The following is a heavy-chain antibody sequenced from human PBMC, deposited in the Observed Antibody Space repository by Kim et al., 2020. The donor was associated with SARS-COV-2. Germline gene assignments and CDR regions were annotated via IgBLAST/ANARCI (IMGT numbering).Heavy chain of an antibody. D-gene: IGHD5-12*01. V-gene: IGHV3-33*01. CDR3: ARGRGGYGRSNYFDY. CDR2: IWYDGSNK. Sequence: GGSLRLSCAASGFTFSSYGMHWVRQAPGKGLEWVAVIWYDGSNKYYADSVKGRFTISRDNSKNTLYLQMNSLRAEDTAVYYCARGRGGYGRSNYFDYWGQGTLVTVSS. CDR1: GFTFSSYG. J-gene: IGHJ4*02.